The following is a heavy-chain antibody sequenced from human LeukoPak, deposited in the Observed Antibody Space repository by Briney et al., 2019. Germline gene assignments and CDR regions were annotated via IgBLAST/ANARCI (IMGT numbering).Heavy chain of an antibody. CDR3: ARGPQLLWFGELSSPYYYYYYYMDV. D-gene: IGHD3-10*01. J-gene: IGHJ6*03. Sequence: ASVKVSCKASGYTFTGYYMHWVRQAPGQGLEWMGWINPNRGGTNYAQKFQGRDTMTRDTSISTAYIELSRLRSDDTAVYYCARGPQLLWFGELSSPYYYYYYYMDVWGKGTTVTISS. V-gene: IGHV1-2*02. CDR2: INPNRGGT. CDR1: GYTFTGYY.